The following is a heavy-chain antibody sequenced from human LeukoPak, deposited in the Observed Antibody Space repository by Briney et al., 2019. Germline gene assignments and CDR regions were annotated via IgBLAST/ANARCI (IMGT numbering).Heavy chain of an antibody. V-gene: IGHV4-38-2*02. D-gene: IGHD3-3*01. Sequence: PSETLSLTCTVSGYSISSGYYWGWIRQPPGKGLEWIGSIYHSGSTYYNPSLKSRVTISVDTSKNQFSLKLSSVTAADTAVYYCARGRRAGIFGVVIMPPRQRQFDYWGQGTLVTVSS. J-gene: IGHJ4*02. CDR3: ARGRRAGIFGVVIMPPRQRQFDY. CDR1: GYSISSGYY. CDR2: IYHSGST.